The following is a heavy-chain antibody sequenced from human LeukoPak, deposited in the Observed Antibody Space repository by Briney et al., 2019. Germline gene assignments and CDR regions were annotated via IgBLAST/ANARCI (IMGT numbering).Heavy chain of an antibody. CDR1: GFTFSSYW. Sequence: GGSLRLSCAASGFTFSSYWMSWVRQAPGKGLEWVANIKQDGSEKYYVDSVKGRFTISRDNSKNTLYLQMNSLRAEDTAVYYCAKDYYYDSSGYPPWYWGQGTLVTVSS. CDR2: IKQDGSEK. D-gene: IGHD3-22*01. CDR3: AKDYYYDSSGYPPWY. J-gene: IGHJ4*02. V-gene: IGHV3-7*01.